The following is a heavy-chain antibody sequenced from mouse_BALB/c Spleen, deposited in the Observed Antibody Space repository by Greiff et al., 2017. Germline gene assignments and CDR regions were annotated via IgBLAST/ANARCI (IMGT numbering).Heavy chain of an antibody. CDR2: ISSGGSYT. CDR3: ARQYRYDAMDY. CDR1: GFTFSSYG. J-gene: IGHJ4*01. V-gene: IGHV5-6*01. Sequence: EVKLMESGGDLVKPGGSLKLSCAASGFTFSSYGMSWVRQTPDKRLEWVATISSGGSYTYYPDSVKGRFTISRDNAKNTLYLQMSSLKSEDTAMYYCARQYRYDAMDYWGQGTSVTVSS. D-gene: IGHD2-14*01.